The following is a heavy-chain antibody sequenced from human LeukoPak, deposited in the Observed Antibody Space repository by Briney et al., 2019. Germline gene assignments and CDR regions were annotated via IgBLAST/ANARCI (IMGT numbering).Heavy chain of an antibody. V-gene: IGHV3-23*01. CDR2: ISGSGVST. Sequence: GGSLRLSCAASGFTFSSYAMNWVRQAPGKGLEWVSGISGSGVSTFYADSVKGRFTISRDNSKNTLYLQMNSLRAEDMAVYYCAKGASTWFYFDYWGQGTLVTVSS. D-gene: IGHD6-13*01. CDR1: GFTFSSYA. J-gene: IGHJ4*02. CDR3: AKGASTWFYFDY.